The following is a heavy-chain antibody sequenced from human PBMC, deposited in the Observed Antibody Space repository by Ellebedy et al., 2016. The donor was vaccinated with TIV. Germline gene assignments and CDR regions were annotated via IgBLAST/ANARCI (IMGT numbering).Heavy chain of an antibody. D-gene: IGHD4-17*01. Sequence: GESLKISXAASGFTFSSYAMSWVRQAPGKGLEWVSSISAGGGSTYYADSVKGRFTISRDNSKNTLYLQMNSLRPEDTAVYYCARGFVTTVNSMDVWGQGTMVTVSS. J-gene: IGHJ6*02. CDR3: ARGFVTTVNSMDV. V-gene: IGHV3-23*01. CDR2: ISAGGGST. CDR1: GFTFSSYA.